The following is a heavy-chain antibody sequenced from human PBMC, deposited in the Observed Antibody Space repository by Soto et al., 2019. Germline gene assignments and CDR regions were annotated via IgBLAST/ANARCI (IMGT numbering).Heavy chain of an antibody. J-gene: IGHJ6*02. V-gene: IGHV3-30-3*01. CDR3: AAGGYGMDV. D-gene: IGHD3-10*01. CDR1: GFTFSIYA. CDR2: ISYDGSNK. Sequence: QMKLVESGGGVVQPGRSLRLSCAASGFTFSIYAMHWVRQAPGKGLEWMTVISYDGSNKDYADSVRGRFTISRDNSKNTLFLQMDSLRPEDTALYYCAAGGYGMDVWGQGTTVTVSS.